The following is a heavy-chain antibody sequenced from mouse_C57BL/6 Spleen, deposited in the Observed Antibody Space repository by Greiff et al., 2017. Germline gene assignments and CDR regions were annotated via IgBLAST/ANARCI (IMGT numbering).Heavy chain of an antibody. V-gene: IGHV3-6*01. Sequence: EVQRVESGPGLVKPSQSLSLTCSVTGYSITSGYYWNWIRQFPGNKLEWMGYISYDGSNNYNPSLKNRISITRDTSKNQFFLKLNSVTTEDTATYYCARDSYYAMDYWGQGTSVTVSS. CDR1: GYSITSGYY. CDR2: ISYDGSN. CDR3: ARDSYYAMDY. J-gene: IGHJ4*01.